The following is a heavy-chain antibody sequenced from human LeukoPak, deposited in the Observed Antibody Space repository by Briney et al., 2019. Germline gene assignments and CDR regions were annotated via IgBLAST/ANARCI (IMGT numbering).Heavy chain of an antibody. CDR1: GFTFSSYG. CDR2: IRYDGSNK. D-gene: IGHD2-2*02. V-gene: IGHV3-30*02. CDR3: AKEVGCSSTSCYIGWTMDFYYYYYMDV. J-gene: IGHJ6*03. Sequence: GGSLRLSCAASGFTFSSYGMHWVRQAPGKGLEWVAFIRYDGSNKYYADSVKGRFTISRDNSKNTLYLQMNSLRAEDTAVYYCAKEVGCSSTSCYIGWTMDFYYYYYMDVWGKGTTVTVSS.